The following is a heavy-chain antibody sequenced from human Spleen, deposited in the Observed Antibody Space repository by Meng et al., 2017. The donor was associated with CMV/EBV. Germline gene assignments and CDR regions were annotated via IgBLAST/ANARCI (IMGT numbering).Heavy chain of an antibody. Sequence: GESLKISGKGSGYSFTSYWIGWVRQMPGKGLEWMGIIYPGDSDTRYSPSFQGQVTISADKSISTAYLLWSSLKASDTAMYYCARHRRSLYYYYYGMDVWCQGTTVTVSS. CDR2: IYPGDSDT. V-gene: IGHV5-51*01. CDR1: GYSFTSYW. J-gene: IGHJ6*02. CDR3: ARHRRSLYYYYYGMDV.